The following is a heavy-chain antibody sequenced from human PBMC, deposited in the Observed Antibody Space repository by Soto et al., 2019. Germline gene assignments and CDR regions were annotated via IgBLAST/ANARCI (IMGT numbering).Heavy chain of an antibody. CDR3: AGHTGYSSGWYYFDY. CDR1: GGSISNFY. CDR2: IYYSGST. Sequence: SETLSLTRTVSGGSISNFYWSWIRQPQGKGLEWNGNIYYSGSTNYNPSLKSRVTMSGDTSKNQFSLKLSSVSAADTAVYYCAGHTGYSSGWYYFDYWRKRTLVTVSS. J-gene: IGHJ4*02. V-gene: IGHV4-59*08. D-gene: IGHD6-19*01.